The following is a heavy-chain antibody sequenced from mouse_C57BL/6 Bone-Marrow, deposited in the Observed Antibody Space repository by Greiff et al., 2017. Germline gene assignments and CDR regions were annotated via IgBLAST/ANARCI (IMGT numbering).Heavy chain of an antibody. CDR1: GYTFTSYG. CDR3: ARSGLRRFAY. Sequence: VQLQQSGAELARPGASVKLSCKASGYTFTSYGISWVKQRTGQGLEWIGEIYPRSGNTYYNEKFKGKATLTADKSSSAAYMELRSLTSEDSAVYFCARSGLRRFAYWGQGTLVTVSA. J-gene: IGHJ3*01. D-gene: IGHD1-1*01. CDR2: IYPRSGNT. V-gene: IGHV1-81*01.